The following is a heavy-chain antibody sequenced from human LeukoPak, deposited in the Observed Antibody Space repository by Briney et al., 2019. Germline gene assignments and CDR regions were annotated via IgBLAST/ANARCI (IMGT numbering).Heavy chain of an antibody. D-gene: IGHD4-17*01. Sequence: GGSLRLSCAASGFTFSTYGIHWVRQAPGKGLEWVAFIRYDGTNKWYADSVKGRFTISRDNSKNMLYLQMNSLRAEDTAVYHCAKDRDYGDYPSAYYYYMDVWGKGTTVTVSS. J-gene: IGHJ6*03. CDR2: IRYDGTNK. CDR1: GFTFSTYG. V-gene: IGHV3-30*02. CDR3: AKDRDYGDYPSAYYYYMDV.